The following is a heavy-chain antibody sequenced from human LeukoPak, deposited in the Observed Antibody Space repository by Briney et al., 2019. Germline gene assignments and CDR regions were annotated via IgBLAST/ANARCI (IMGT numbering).Heavy chain of an antibody. J-gene: IGHJ5*02. CDR2: MNPNSGNT. V-gene: IGHV1-8*03. D-gene: IGHD3-3*01. Sequence: ASVKVSCKASGYTFTSYDINWVRQATGQGLEWMGWMNPNSGNTGYAQKFQGRVTITRNTSISTAYMELSSLRSEDTAVYYCAREGAITIFGVGRDNWFDPWGQGTLVTVSS. CDR1: GYTFTSYD. CDR3: AREGAITIFGVGRDNWFDP.